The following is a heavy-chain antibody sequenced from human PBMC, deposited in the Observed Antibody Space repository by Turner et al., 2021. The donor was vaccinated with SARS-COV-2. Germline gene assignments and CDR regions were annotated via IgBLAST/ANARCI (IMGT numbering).Heavy chain of an antibody. CDR3: ARAGGMTTVLPGYFDL. CDR1: GFTFSSYD. CDR2: IGTAGDT. V-gene: IGHV3-13*04. Sequence: EVQLVDSGGGFVQPGGSLRLSCAAPGFTFSSYDVPWVRQPTGKGLEWVSAIGTAGDTYYPGSVKGRFTISRENAKNSLYLQMNSLSAGDTAVYYCARAGGMTTVLPGYFDLWGRGTLVTVSS. D-gene: IGHD4-17*01. J-gene: IGHJ2*01.